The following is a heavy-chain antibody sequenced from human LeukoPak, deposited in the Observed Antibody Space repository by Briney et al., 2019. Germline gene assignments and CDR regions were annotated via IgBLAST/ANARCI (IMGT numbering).Heavy chain of an antibody. Sequence: SETLSLTCTVSGGSISSSSYYWGWIRQPPGKGLEWIGSIYYSGSTYYDPSLKSRVTISVDTSKNQFSLKLSSVTAADTAVYYCARGIAAAGEPDAFDIWGQGTMVTVSS. CDR3: ARGIAAAGEPDAFDI. J-gene: IGHJ3*02. CDR1: GGSISSSSYY. V-gene: IGHV4-39*07. CDR2: IYYSGST. D-gene: IGHD6-13*01.